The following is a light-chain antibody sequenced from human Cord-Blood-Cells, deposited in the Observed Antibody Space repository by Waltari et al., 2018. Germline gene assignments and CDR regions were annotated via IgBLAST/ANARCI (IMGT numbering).Light chain of an antibody. V-gene: IGKV1-39*01. J-gene: IGKJ2*03. CDR3: QQSYSTPYS. Sequence: DIQMTQSPSSLSASVGDRVTITCRASRSISSYLNWYQQKPWKAPKLLIYAASSLQSGVPSRFSGSGYGTDFTLTISSLQPEDFATYYCQQSYSTPYSFGQGTKLEI. CDR1: RSISSY. CDR2: AAS.